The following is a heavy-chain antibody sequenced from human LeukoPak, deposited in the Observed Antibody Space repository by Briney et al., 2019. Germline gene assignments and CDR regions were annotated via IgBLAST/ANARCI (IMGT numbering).Heavy chain of an antibody. V-gene: IGHV3-15*01. J-gene: IGHJ5*02. CDR2: IKSKTDGRTP. CDR1: GFIFSDVW. Sequence: GGSLRISCAASGFIFSDVWLTWVRQSPGKGLEWVGRIKSKTDGRTPHYAAHVNARFHTSRGDSTNTLYLQMNSLKTEDTALYYCSAQPWFAPGAREPWSPSP. CDR3: SAQPWFAP.